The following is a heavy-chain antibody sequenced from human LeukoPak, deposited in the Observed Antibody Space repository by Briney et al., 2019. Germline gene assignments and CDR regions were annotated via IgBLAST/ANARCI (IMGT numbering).Heavy chain of an antibody. J-gene: IGHJ4*02. D-gene: IGHD1-26*01. V-gene: IGHV3-48*03. Sequence: GGSLRLSCAASGFTFSSYAMNWARQAPGKGLEWVSYISSSGSTIYYADSVKGRFTISGDNAKNSLYLQMNSLRAEDTAVYYCPRETSGSLDYWGQGTRVTVSS. CDR3: PRETSGSLDY. CDR2: ISSSGSTI. CDR1: GFTFSSYA.